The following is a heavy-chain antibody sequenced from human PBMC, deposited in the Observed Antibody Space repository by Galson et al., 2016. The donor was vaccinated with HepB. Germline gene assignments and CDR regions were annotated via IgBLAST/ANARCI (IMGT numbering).Heavy chain of an antibody. V-gene: IGHV3-23*01. Sequence: SLRLSCAASGFTFNNYAMNWVRQAPGKGLDWVSGISSGGHSTYYADSVKGRFTVSRDNSNNTFSLHMDSLKAEDTALYYCARRQGYSGGWPPPYFDFWGQGTLVTVSS. CDR3: ARRQGYSGGWPPPYFDF. J-gene: IGHJ4*02. CDR1: GFTFNNYA. D-gene: IGHD6-19*01. CDR2: ISSGGHST.